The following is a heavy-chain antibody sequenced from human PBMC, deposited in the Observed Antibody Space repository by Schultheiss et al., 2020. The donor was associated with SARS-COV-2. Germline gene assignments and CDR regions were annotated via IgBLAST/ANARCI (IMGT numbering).Heavy chain of an antibody. D-gene: IGHD3-3*01. CDR2: IYSGGST. Sequence: GGSLRLSCTASEFTFSHNAMHWVRQAPGKGLEWVSVIYSGGSTYYADSVKGRFTISRDNSKNSLYLQMNSLRAEDTAVYYCARIPGVYDFWSGYFVWGQGSLVTVAS. J-gene: IGHJ4*02. V-gene: IGHV3-53*01. CDR1: EFTFSHNA. CDR3: ARIPGVYDFWSGYFV.